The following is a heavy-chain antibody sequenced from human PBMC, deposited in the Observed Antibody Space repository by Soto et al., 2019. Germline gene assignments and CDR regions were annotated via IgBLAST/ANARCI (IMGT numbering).Heavy chain of an antibody. CDR3: SRVDPGETSPFDH. Sequence: QVQLVQSGAEVKKPGASVKVSCKASGYIFTSYYLHWVRQAPGQGLEWMGWINPFDGSRMFAQSFQVRVTMTRDTSTSTVYMELSSLRSEDTAVYYCSRVDPGETSPFDHWGQGTLVTVSS. CDR1: GYIFTSYY. J-gene: IGHJ4*02. CDR2: INPFDGSR. V-gene: IGHV1-46*03. D-gene: IGHD3-10*01.